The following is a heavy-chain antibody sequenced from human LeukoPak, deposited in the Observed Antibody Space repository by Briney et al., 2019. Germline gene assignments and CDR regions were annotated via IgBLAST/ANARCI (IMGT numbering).Heavy chain of an antibody. CDR2: IGGSCTRT. CDR1: GFSFINYA. D-gene: IGHD3-10*01. Sequence: GGSLRLSCAASGFSFINYAMSWVRRAPGKGLEWVSAIGGSCTRTYNADSVKGRFTISRDNSKNTLYLQMNSLRAEDTAVYYCAKDRGSTWFGGFDYWGQGTLVTVSS. CDR3: AKDRGSTWFGGFDY. J-gene: IGHJ4*02. V-gene: IGHV3-23*01.